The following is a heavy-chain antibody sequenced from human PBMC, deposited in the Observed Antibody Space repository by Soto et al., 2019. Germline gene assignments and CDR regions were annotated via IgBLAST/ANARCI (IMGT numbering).Heavy chain of an antibody. CDR3: AIKTITMIVVVTYYGMDV. J-gene: IGHJ6*02. CDR2: IIPIFGTA. Sequence: SVKVSCKASGGTFSSYAISWVRQAPGQGLEWMGGIIPIFGTANYAQKFQGRVTITADKSTSTAYMELSSLRSEDTAVYNCAIKTITMIVVVTYYGMDVWGQGTTVTVSS. D-gene: IGHD3-22*01. CDR1: GGTFSSYA. V-gene: IGHV1-69*06.